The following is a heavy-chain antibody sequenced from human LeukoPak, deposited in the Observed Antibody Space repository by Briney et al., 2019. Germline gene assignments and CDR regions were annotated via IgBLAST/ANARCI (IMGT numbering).Heavy chain of an antibody. J-gene: IGHJ5*02. Sequence: PSETLSLTCAVYGGSFSGYYWSWIRQPPGKGLEWIGEINHSGSTNYNPSLKSRVTISVDTSKNQFSLKLSSVTAADTAVYYCARGPIYCTNGVCALDPWGQGTLVTVSS. CDR2: INHSGST. D-gene: IGHD2-8*01. V-gene: IGHV4-34*01. CDR1: GGSFSGYY. CDR3: ARGPIYCTNGVCALDP.